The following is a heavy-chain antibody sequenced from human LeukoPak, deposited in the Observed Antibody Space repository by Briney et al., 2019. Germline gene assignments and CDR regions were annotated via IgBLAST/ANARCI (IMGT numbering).Heavy chain of an antibody. CDR1: GASISSYY. CDR2: FYTSGNP. CDR3: ACRKEYYDSSGYYPY. Sequence: PSETLSLTCTVSGASISSYYWSWIRQPAGKGLERIGRFYTSGNPGYNPSLKTRVTMSVDTSKNQFSLKLSSVTAADTALYYCACRKEYYDSSGYYPYWGQGTLVTVSS. D-gene: IGHD3-22*01. V-gene: IGHV4-4*07. J-gene: IGHJ4*02.